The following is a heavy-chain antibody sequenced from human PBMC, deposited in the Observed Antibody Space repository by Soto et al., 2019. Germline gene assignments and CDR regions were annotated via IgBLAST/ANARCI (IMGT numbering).Heavy chain of an antibody. CDR3: ARGGSGFGTGGAFDI. Sequence: GEPLKISCKGSGYTFTSFWINWVRQMPGKGLEWMGRIDPSDSYTSYSPSFQGHVTISADKSISTAYLQWSSLKASDTAMYYCARGGSGFGTGGAFDIWGQGTMVTVSS. D-gene: IGHD6-19*01. V-gene: IGHV5-10-1*01. CDR2: IDPSDSYT. CDR1: GYTFTSFW. J-gene: IGHJ3*02.